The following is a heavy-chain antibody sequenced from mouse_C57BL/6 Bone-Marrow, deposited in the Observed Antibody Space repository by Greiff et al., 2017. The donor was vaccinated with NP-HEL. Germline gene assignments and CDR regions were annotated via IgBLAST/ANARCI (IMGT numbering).Heavy chain of an antibody. V-gene: IGHV1-53*01. CDR1: GYTFTSYW. D-gene: IGHD2-4*01. CDR3: ASEPYYDYDGYYFDY. J-gene: IGHJ2*01. Sequence: VQLQQPGTELVKPGASVKLSCKASGYTFTSYWMHWVKQRPGQGLEWIGNINPSNGGTNYNEKFKSKATLTVDKSSSTAYRQLSSLTSEDSAVYYCASEPYYDYDGYYFDYWGQGTTLTVSS. CDR2: INPSNGGT.